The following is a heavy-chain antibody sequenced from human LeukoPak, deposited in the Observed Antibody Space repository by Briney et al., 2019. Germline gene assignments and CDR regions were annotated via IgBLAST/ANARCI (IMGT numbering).Heavy chain of an antibody. J-gene: IGHJ4*02. CDR3: APDHYDSSGSSGY. CDR2: IYSGGST. Sequence: HPGGSLRLSCAASGFTLSSNYMSWVRQAPGRGLEWVSVIYSGGSTYYADSVKGRFTISRDNSKNTLFLQMNSLRAGDTAVYYCAPDHYDSSGSSGYWGQGTLVTVSS. D-gene: IGHD3-22*01. CDR1: GFTLSSNY. V-gene: IGHV3-66*01.